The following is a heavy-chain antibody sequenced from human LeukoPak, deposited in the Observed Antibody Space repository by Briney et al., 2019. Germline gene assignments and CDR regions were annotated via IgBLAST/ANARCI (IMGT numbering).Heavy chain of an antibody. J-gene: IGHJ3*02. V-gene: IGHV3-48*04. CDR3: ARDVEMATIYAFDI. Sequence: GGSLRLSCAASGFTFSSYSMNWVRQAPGKGLEWVSYISTSSNTIHYADSVKGRFTISRDNAKNSLYLQMNSLRAEDTAVYYCARDVEMATIYAFDIWGQGTMVTVSS. CDR1: GFTFSSYS. CDR2: ISTSSNTI. D-gene: IGHD5-24*01.